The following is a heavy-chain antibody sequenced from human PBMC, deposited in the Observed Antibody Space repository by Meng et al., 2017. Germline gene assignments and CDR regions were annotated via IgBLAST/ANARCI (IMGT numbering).Heavy chain of an antibody. D-gene: IGHD3-10*01. J-gene: IGHJ4*02. V-gene: IGHV3-53*01. Sequence: GGSLRLSCAASGFTVSSNYMSWVRQAPGKGLEWVSVIYSGGSTYYADSVKGRFTISRDNSKNTLYLQMNSLRAEDTAVYYCARDLSDGSGSLLLFYWGQGTLVTVSS. CDR1: GFTVSSNY. CDR2: IYSGGST. CDR3: ARDLSDGSGSLLLFY.